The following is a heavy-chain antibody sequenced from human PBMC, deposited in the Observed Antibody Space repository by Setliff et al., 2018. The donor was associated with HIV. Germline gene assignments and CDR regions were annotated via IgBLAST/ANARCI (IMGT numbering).Heavy chain of an antibody. CDR3: VKDSEGGCTYGAYDY. D-gene: IGHD5-18*01. Sequence: PGGSLRLSCAASGFTFGDYAIHWVRQAPGKGLEWVAVISYDGSYKNYAESVKGRFTISRDNSKNTLYPQMNSLRADDTAVYYCVKDSEGGCTYGAYDYWGQGTLVTVSS. J-gene: IGHJ4*02. CDR1: GFTFGDYA. V-gene: IGHV3-30*04. CDR2: ISYDGSYK.